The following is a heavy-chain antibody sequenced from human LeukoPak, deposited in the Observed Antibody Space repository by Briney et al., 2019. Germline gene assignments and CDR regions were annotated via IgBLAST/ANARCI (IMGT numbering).Heavy chain of an antibody. CDR1: GXTFSSYG. CDR3: AKGAVGATTNFYYTMDV. Sequence: GGSLRLSCAASGXTFSSYGMHWVRQAPGKGLEWVAVISHDGSRKQYADSVKGRFTISRDNSKNTLYLQMNSLRAEDTAVYYCAKGAVGATTNFYYTMDVWGQGTTVTVSS. CDR2: ISHDGSRK. J-gene: IGHJ6*02. D-gene: IGHD1-26*01. V-gene: IGHV3-30*18.